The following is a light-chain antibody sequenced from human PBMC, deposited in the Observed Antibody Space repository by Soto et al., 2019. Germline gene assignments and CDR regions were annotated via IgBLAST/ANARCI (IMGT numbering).Light chain of an antibody. V-gene: IGKV3-11*01. CDR1: QTISRY. CDR2: DAS. CDR3: QQRTQPHT. J-gene: IGKJ3*01. Sequence: ATASLSTGVSGNPSLRASQTISRYLAWYQRKPGQAPRLLISDASKRATGIPARFSVSGFETDFTLTIISLSPEDCAVYNDQQRTQPHTVGSGTKVDIK.